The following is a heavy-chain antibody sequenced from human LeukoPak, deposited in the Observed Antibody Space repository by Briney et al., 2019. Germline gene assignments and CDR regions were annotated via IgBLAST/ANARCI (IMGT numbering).Heavy chain of an antibody. CDR1: GGSISSSGYY. D-gene: IGHD2-2*01. V-gene: IGHV4-39*07. CDR2: IYYSGST. Sequence: SETLSLTCTVSGGSISSSGYYWGWIRQPPGKGLEWIGSIYYSGSTYYNPSLKSRVTISVDTSKNQFSLKLSSVTAADTAVYYCARALVVPAAAFDYWGQGTLVTVSS. CDR3: ARALVVPAAAFDY. J-gene: IGHJ4*02.